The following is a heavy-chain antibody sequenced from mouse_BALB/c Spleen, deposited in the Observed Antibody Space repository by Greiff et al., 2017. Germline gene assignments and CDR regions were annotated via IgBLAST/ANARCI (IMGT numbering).Heavy chain of an antibody. CDR3: TREANYYFDY. V-gene: IGHV5-6-4*01. Sequence: EVKVVESGGGLVKPGGSQKLSCAASGFTFSSYTMSWVRQTPEKRLEWVATISSGGSYTYYPDSVKGRFTISRDNAKNTLYLQMSSLKSEDTAMYYCTREANYYFDYWGQGTTLTVSS. J-gene: IGHJ2*01. CDR2: ISSGGSYT. D-gene: IGHD4-1*01. CDR1: GFTFSSYT.